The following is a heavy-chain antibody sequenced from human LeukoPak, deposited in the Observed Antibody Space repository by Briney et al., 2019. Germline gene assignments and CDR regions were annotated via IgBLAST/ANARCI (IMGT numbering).Heavy chain of an antibody. CDR1: GYTFTGYY. J-gene: IGHJ5*01. CDR2: INPSAGTT. D-gene: IGHD3-10*01. V-gene: IGHV1-46*01. Sequence: GASVKVSCKASGYTFTGYYMHWVRQAPGQGLEWMGLINPSAGTTSYAQRFQGRVTMTRDTSTTTVYMELSRLRSEDTAVYYCARDPGVKNWEFYSWGQGALVTVSS. CDR3: ARDPGVKNWEFYS.